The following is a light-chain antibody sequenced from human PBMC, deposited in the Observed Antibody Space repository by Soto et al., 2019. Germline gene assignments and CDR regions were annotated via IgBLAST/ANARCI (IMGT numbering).Light chain of an antibody. V-gene: IGKV3-15*01. CDR1: RSVSIRY. CDR2: SAF. Sequence: EILLTQSPGTLSLSPGERATLSCRASRSVSIRYLAWYQQKTGQAPRLVIYSAFTRANGIPARFSGSGSGTEFTLTISSLLSEDFAVYYCQQYNKWPPWTFGQGTKVDIK. J-gene: IGKJ1*01. CDR3: QQYNKWPPWT.